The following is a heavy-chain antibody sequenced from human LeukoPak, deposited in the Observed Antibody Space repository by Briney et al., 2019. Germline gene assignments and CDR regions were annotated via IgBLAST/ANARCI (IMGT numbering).Heavy chain of an antibody. V-gene: IGHV3-30*18. J-gene: IGHJ4*02. CDR2: ISYDGSNK. CDR1: GFTFSSYG. CDR3: AKPAHSSGYYYGVDY. Sequence: GGSLRLSCAASGFTFSSYGMHWVRQAPGKGLEWVAVISYDGSNKYYADSVKGRFTISRDNSKNTLYLQMNSLRAEDTAVYYCAKPAHSSGYYYGVDYWGQGTLVTVSS. D-gene: IGHD3-22*01.